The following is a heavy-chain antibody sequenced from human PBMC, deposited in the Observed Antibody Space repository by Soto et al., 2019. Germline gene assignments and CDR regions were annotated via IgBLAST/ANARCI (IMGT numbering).Heavy chain of an antibody. V-gene: IGHV4-59*12. CDR2: IYYSGST. D-gene: IGHD4-17*01. CDR1: GGSISSYY. J-gene: IGHJ4*02. Sequence: SETLSLTCTVSGGSISSYYWSWIRQPPGKGLEWIGYIYYSGSTNYNPSLKSRVTISVDTSKNQFSLKLSSVTAADTAVYYCARDMMTTVTTVGFDYWGQGTLVTVSS. CDR3: ARDMMTTVTTVGFDY.